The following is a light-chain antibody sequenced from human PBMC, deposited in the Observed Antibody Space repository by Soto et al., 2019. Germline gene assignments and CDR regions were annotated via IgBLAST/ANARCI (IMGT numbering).Light chain of an antibody. V-gene: IGKV3-20*01. J-gene: IGKJ1*01. CDR2: GAS. CDR3: QLYASSFRT. Sequence: EIVLTQSPGTLSLSPGERATLSCRASQSVSSSYLAWYQQKPGQAPRLLIYGASTRTTGIPDRFSGSGSGANIPLTIRRLEPEDFAVFYRQLYASSFRTFGQGTKVQIK. CDR1: QSVSSSY.